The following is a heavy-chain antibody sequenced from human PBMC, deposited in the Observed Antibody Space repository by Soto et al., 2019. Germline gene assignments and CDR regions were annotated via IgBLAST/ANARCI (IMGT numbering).Heavy chain of an antibody. V-gene: IGHV1-69*01. CDR2: IIPIFGTA. CDR3: ARDTPLVSWDYYYGMDV. Sequence: QVQLVQSGAEVKKPGSSVKVSCKASGGTFSSYAISWVRQAPGQGLEWMGGIIPIFGTANYAQKFQGRVTITADESTSTAYMELSSLRSEDTAVYYCARDTPLVSWDYYYGMDVWGQGTTVTVSS. CDR1: GGTFSSYA. D-gene: IGHD3-16*01. J-gene: IGHJ6*02.